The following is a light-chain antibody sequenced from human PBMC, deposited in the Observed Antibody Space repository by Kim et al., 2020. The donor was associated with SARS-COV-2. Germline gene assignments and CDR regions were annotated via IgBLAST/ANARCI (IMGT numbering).Light chain of an antibody. CDR1: QSVTSSC. CDR3: QQYGDLPLT. V-gene: IGKV3-20*01. J-gene: IGKJ4*01. CDR2: GAS. Sequence: PPGQSAPLSCRDSQSVTSSCLAWYQQKPGQAPRLLIYGASSRATGIADRFSGRGSGTDFTLTISRLQPEDFAVYYCQQYGDLPLTFGGGTKVDIK.